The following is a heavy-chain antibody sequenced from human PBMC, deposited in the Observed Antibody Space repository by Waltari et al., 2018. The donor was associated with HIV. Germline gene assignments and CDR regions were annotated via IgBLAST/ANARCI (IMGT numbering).Heavy chain of an antibody. J-gene: IGHJ2*01. CDR1: GGSFSPSY. CDR2: INNSGSI. Sequence: QVELQQGGAGLLKPSETLSLSCAVSGGSFSPSYWSWIRQPPGKGLAWMGEINNSGSINFKPSLKSRLNISLDASKKQSALHLTSVTAADTALYYCATRGDYGDLPKYFDLWGRGTLVTVSS. V-gene: IGHV4-34*02. D-gene: IGHD4-17*01. CDR3: ATRGDYGDLPKYFDL.